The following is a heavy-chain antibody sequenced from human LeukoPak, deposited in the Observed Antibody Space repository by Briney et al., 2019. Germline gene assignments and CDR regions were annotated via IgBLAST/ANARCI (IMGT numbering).Heavy chain of an antibody. V-gene: IGHV4-4*07. D-gene: IGHD3-9*01. CDR2: IYTSGST. CDR3: ARASADILTGVYEDY. Sequence: SETLSLTCTVSNYSISISYCWGWIRQPPGKGLEWIGRIYTSGSTNYNPSLKSRVTMSVDTSKNQFSLKLSSVTAADTAVYYCARASADILTGVYEDYWGQGTLVTVSS. CDR1: NYSISISYC. J-gene: IGHJ4*02.